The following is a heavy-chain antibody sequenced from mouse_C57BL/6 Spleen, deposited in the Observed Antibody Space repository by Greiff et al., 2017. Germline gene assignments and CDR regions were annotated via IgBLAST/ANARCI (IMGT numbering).Heavy chain of an antibody. V-gene: IGHV1-15*01. CDR2: IDPETGGT. J-gene: IGHJ4*01. D-gene: IGHD1-1*01. Sequence: VHLVESGAELVRPGASVTLSCKASGYTFTDYEMHWVKQTPVHGLEWIGAIDPETGGTAYNQKFKGKAILTADKSSSTAYMELRSLTSEDSAVYYCTKGSSYPYYWGQGTSVTVSS. CDR3: TKGSSYPYY. CDR1: GYTFTDYE.